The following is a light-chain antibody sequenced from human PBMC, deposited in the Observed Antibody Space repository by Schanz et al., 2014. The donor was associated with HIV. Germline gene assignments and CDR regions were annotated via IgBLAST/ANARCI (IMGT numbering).Light chain of an antibody. CDR2: GAS. Sequence: EIVLTQSPGTLSLSPGEGATLSCRASQSVSSAYLAWYQHNPGQAPRLLIYGASSRATGIPDRFSGSGSGTDFTLTISRLEPEDFAVYYCQESGSSPQITFGQGTRLETK. J-gene: IGKJ5*01. V-gene: IGKV3-20*01. CDR1: QSVSSAY. CDR3: QESGSSPQIT.